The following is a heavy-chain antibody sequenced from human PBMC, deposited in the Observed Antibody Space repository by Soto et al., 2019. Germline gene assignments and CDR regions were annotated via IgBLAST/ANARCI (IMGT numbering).Heavy chain of an antibody. CDR2: IDWDDDK. V-gene: IGHV2-70*01. CDR3: ARILRGIAAAGTRNYYYYGMDV. J-gene: IGHJ6*02. D-gene: IGHD6-13*01. Sequence: SGPTLVNPTQTLTLTCTFSGFSLSTSGMCVSWIRQPPGKALEWLALIDWDDDKYYSTSLKTRLTISKDTSKNQVVLTMTNMDPVDTATYYCARILRGIAAAGTRNYYYYGMDVWCQGTTVTVSS. CDR1: GFSLSTSGMC.